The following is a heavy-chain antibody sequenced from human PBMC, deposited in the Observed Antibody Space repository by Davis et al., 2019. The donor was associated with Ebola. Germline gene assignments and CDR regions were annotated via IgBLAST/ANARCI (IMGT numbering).Heavy chain of an antibody. D-gene: IGHD6-6*01. J-gene: IGHJ2*01. Sequence: SETLSLTCTVSGASISSFYWIWIRQPAGKGLEWIGHIFRSGSTKYNPSLKSRVTISLDTSKNQFSLKLRSVTAADTAVYFCAGLSGLFSSSSGALYFDLWGRGTLVSVSS. CDR3: AGLSGLFSSSSGALYFDL. CDR2: IFRSGST. CDR1: GASISSFY. V-gene: IGHV4-4*07.